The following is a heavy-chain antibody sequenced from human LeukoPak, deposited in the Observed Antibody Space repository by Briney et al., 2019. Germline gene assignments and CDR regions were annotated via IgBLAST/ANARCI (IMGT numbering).Heavy chain of an antibody. CDR2: IYPGDSDT. D-gene: IGHD3-22*01. CDR1: GYSFSSYW. J-gene: IGHJ4*02. V-gene: IGHV5-51*01. Sequence: GESLKISCKGSGYSFSSYWIAWVRQMPGKGLEWMGIIYPGDSDTRYSPSFQGQVTISADKSISTAYLQWSSLKASDTAMCYCARTSGDYYDSSGYYYPSDYWGQGTLVTVSS. CDR3: ARTSGDYYDSSGYYYPSDY.